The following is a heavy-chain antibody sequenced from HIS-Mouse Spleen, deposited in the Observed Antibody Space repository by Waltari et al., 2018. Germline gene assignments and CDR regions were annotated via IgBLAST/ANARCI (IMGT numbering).Heavy chain of an antibody. CDR2: ISYDGSNK. D-gene: IGHD6-19*01. V-gene: IGHV3-30*18. CDR1: GFTFRSYG. CDR3: AKASSGWLDY. Sequence: QVQLVESGGGVVQPGGALRLPCAASGFTFRSYGMPGVRQAPGKGLEWVAVISYDGSNKYYADSVKGRFTISRDNSKNTLYLQMNSLRAEDTAVYYCAKASSGWLDYWGQGTLVTVSS. J-gene: IGHJ4*02.